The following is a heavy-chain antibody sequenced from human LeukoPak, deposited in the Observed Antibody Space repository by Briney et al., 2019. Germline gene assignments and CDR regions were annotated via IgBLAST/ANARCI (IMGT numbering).Heavy chain of an antibody. Sequence: SETLSLTCTVSGGSISSYYWSWIRQPPGKGLEWIGYIYNSGSTNYNPSLKSRVTISVDTSKNQLSLKLSSVTAADTAVYYCATDTMYSFDYWGQGTLVTVSS. CDR2: IYNSGST. J-gene: IGHJ4*02. CDR1: GGSISSYY. D-gene: IGHD2-2*01. V-gene: IGHV4-59*01. CDR3: ATDTMYSFDY.